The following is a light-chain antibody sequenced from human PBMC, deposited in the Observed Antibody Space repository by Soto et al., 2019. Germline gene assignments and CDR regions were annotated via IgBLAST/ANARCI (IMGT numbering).Light chain of an antibody. CDR2: KVS. V-gene: IGKV2-30*01. CDR3: MQGTHLPPYT. J-gene: IGKJ2*01. Sequence: DVVMTQSPLSLPVTLGQPASISCGTSQSLAYSDGNTYLNWFQPRPGQSPRRLIYKVSNLVSVVPEIFSGSGSGADFTLKISRVDAEDVGVYYCMQGTHLPPYTFGQGTKLAIK. CDR1: QSLAYSDGNTY.